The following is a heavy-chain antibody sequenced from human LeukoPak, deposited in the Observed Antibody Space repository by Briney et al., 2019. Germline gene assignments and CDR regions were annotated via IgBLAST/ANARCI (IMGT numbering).Heavy chain of an antibody. CDR2: INPSGGST. Sequence: ASVKVSCKASGYTFTSYYMHWVRQAPGQGLEWMGIINPSGGSTSYAQKFQGRVTMTRDTSTSTLYMELSSLRYEDTAVYYCAIDLSGRYATWGQGSLVTVSS. CDR3: AIDLSGRYAT. CDR1: GYTFTSYY. D-gene: IGHD1-26*01. J-gene: IGHJ5*02. V-gene: IGHV1-46*01.